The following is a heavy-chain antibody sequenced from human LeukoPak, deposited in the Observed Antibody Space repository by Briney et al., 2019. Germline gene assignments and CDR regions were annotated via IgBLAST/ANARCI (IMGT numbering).Heavy chain of an antibody. D-gene: IGHD3-22*01. CDR1: GGSLSSSSYY. CDR2: IYYSGST. Sequence: SETLSLTCTVSGGSLSSSSYYWGWIRQPPGKGLEWIGSIYYSGSTYYNPSLKSRVTISVDTSKNQFSLKLSSVTAADTAVYYCTPQWGYYDSSGYAFDIWGQGTMVTVSS. V-gene: IGHV4-39*01. CDR3: TPQWGYYDSSGYAFDI. J-gene: IGHJ3*02.